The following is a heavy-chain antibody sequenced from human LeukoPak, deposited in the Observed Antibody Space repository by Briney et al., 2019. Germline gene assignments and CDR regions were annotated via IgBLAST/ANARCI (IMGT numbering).Heavy chain of an antibody. CDR2: IDPNTGGT. V-gene: IGHV1-2*06. Sequence: ASVKVSCKTSGYTFTNYYIHWVRQAPGQGLEWMGRIDPNTGGTKSAKNFQGRVTMTRDTSISTAYMSLSGLRSDDTAVYYCASLYDIVGTTVDYWGQGTLVTVSS. J-gene: IGHJ4*02. CDR1: GYTFTNYY. D-gene: IGHD1-26*01. CDR3: ASLYDIVGTTVDY.